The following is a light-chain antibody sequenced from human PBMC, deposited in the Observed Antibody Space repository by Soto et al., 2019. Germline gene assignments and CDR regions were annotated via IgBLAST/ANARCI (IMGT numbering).Light chain of an antibody. V-gene: IGKV3-20*01. CDR1: ESVSSSY. CDR3: QQYSASPRT. CDR2: GAS. J-gene: IGKJ2*01. Sequence: ENVLTQFPGTLSLSPGETATLSCWASESVSSSYLAWYQQRPGQPPRLLIYGASSRSTGIPDRFSGSGSGTDFTLTISTLEPEDFAMYYCQQYSASPRTFGQGTRLEIK.